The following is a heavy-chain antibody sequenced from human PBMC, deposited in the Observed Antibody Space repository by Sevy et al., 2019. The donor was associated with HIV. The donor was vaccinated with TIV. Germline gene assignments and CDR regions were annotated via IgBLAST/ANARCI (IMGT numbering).Heavy chain of an antibody. CDR1: GFTFSSFW. J-gene: IGHJ4*02. V-gene: IGHV3-7*01. CDR3: AREIGGGNSF. Sequence: GGSLRLSCAASGFTFSSFWMHWVRQAPGKGLEWVANIKQDGSEKHYVHSVKGRFTISRDNAKNSLYLQMNSLRAEDTAVYYCAREIGGGNSFWGQGTLVTVSS. CDR2: IKQDGSEK. D-gene: IGHD1-1*01.